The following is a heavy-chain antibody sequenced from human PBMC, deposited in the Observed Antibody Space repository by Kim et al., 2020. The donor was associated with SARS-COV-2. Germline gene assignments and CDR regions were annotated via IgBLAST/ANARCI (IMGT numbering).Heavy chain of an antibody. CDR2: K. V-gene: IGHV3-7*04. J-gene: IGHJ4*02. Sequence: KYYVGPVRGRFTISRDNAKDSLSLPMNSLRAEDTAVYYCARGPLRGATGTYWGQGTRVTVSS. D-gene: IGHD1-1*01. CDR3: ARGPLRGATGTY.